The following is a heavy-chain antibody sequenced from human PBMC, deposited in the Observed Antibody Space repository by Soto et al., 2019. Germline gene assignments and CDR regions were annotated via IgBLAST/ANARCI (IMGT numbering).Heavy chain of an antibody. CDR2: IYSDNNT. V-gene: IGHV3-53*02. J-gene: IGHJ6*02. Sequence: EVQLVETGGDLIQPGGSLRLSCAASGFTVSSDSMTWVRQAPGKGLEWISIIYSDNNTDYADSVKGRFSISRDTSKNILYLQMNSLRAEDTAEYYCARHSSAMGVWGQGTTVTVS. CDR3: ARHSSAMGV. CDR1: GFTVSSDS.